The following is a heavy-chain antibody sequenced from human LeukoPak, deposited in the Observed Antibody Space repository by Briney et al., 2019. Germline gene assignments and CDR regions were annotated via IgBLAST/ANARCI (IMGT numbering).Heavy chain of an antibody. V-gene: IGHV4-34*01. J-gene: IGHJ6*04. CDR3: ARLPSGPPRITMIVVVRRLMDV. CDR2: INQRGST. Sequence: SQTLSLTSAVYGGSFSGYYWSWIRQPPGKGLDWIGEINQRGSTNYNPSLKSRVTISVDTSEYQCPLELICVADADPAVYYCARLPSGPPRITMIVVVRRLMDVWGKGTTVTVSS. CDR1: GGSFSGYY. D-gene: IGHD3-22*01.